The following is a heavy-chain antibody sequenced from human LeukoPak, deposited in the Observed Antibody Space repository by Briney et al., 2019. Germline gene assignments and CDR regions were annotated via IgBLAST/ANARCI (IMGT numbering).Heavy chain of an antibody. CDR2: IKSKTDGGTT. CDR1: GFTFSNAW. J-gene: IGHJ4*02. D-gene: IGHD3-22*01. V-gene: IGHV3-15*01. CDR3: TTTYYYDSSGYSLLDY. Sequence: GGSLRLSCAASGFTFSNAWMSWVRQAPGKGLEWVGRIKSKTDGGTTDYAAPVKGRFTISRDDSKKTLYLQMNSLKTEDTAVYYCTTTYYYDSSGYSLLDYWGQGTLVTVSS.